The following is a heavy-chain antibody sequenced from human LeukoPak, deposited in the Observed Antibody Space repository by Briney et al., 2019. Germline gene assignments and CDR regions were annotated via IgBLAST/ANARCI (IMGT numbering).Heavy chain of an antibody. CDR3: AKDLYYDSSS. V-gene: IGHV3-23*01. J-gene: IGHJ4*02. CDR1: GSTFSSYA. D-gene: IGHD3-22*01. CDR2: ISGSGGST. Sequence: GGSLRLSCAASGSTFSSYAMSWVRQAPGKGLEWVPTISGSGGSTYYADSVKGRFTISRDNSKNTLYLQMNSLRAEDTAVYYCAKDLYYDSSSWGQGTLVTVSS.